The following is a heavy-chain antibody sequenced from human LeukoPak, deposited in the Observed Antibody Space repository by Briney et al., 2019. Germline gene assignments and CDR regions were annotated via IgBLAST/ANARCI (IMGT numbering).Heavy chain of an antibody. Sequence: PGGSLRLSCAASGFTFINYGIHWVRQAPGKGLEWVALISYDGSKRNYADSVKGRFIISRDNSKNTLYLQMNSLKTEDTALYYCAKFYYPSGSATAAFDIWGQGTMVTVSS. CDR3: AKFYYPSGSATAAFDI. D-gene: IGHD3-10*01. J-gene: IGHJ3*02. CDR1: GFTFINYG. CDR2: ISYDGSKR. V-gene: IGHV3-30*18.